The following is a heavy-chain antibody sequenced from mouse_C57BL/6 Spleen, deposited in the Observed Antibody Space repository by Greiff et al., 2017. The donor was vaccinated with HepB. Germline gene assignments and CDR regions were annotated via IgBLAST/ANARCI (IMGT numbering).Heavy chain of an antibody. J-gene: IGHJ2*01. CDR3: ARSYSNPFDY. CDR1: GYTFTSYW. V-gene: IGHV1-64*01. Sequence: QVQLKQPGAELVKPGASVKLSCKASGYTFTSYWMHWVKQRPGQGLEWIGMIHPNSGSTNYNEKFKSKATLTVDKSSSTAYMQLSSLTSEDSAVYYCARSYSNPFDYWGQGTTLTVSS. CDR2: IHPNSGST. D-gene: IGHD2-5*01.